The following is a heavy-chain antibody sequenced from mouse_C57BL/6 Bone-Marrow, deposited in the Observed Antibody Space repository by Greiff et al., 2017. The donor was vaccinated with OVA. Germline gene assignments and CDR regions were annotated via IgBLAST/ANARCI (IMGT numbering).Heavy chain of an antibody. CDR1: GFSLTSYG. Sequence: VQGVESGPGLVQPSQSLSITCTVSGFSLTSYGVHWVRQSPGKGLEWLGVIWSGGSTDYNAAFISRLSISKDNSKSQVFFKMNSLQADDTAIYYCASLHYYGSSYVYFDVWGTGTTVTVSS. V-gene: IGHV2-2*01. D-gene: IGHD1-1*01. CDR2: IWSGGST. J-gene: IGHJ1*03. CDR3: ASLHYYGSSYVYFDV.